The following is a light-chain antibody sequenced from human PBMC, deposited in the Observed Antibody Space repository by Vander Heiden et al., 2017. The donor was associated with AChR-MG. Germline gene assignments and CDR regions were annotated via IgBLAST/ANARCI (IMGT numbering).Light chain of an antibody. CDR3: QQRSNWLPFT. CDR1: QSVSSY. V-gene: IGKV3-11*01. J-gene: IGKJ3*01. Sequence: EIVLPQSPATLSLSPGERATLSCRASQSVSSYLAWYQQKPGQAPRLLIYDASSGSGTDFTLTISSLEPEDFAVYYCQQRSNWLPFTFGPGTKVDIK. CDR2: DAS.